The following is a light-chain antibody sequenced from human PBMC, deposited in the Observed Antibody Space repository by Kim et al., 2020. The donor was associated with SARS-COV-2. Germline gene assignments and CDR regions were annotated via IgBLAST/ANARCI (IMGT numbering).Light chain of an antibody. CDR1: SGAGTSGHY. CDR2: KTT. V-gene: IGLV7-43*01. Sequence: GTVTLTCASSSGAGTSGHYPSCFQQKPGQAPRALMYKTTNKHSWTPARFVGSLLGGKAALTLSGVQPEDEAEYYCLLYYGDPQAYVFGTGTKVTVL. CDR3: LLYYGDPQAYV. J-gene: IGLJ1*01.